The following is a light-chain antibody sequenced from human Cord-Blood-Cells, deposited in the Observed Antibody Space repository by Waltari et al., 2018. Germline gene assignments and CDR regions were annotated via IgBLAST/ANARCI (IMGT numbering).Light chain of an antibody. CDR1: KLGDKY. V-gene: IGLV3-1*01. Sequence: SYELSPPPSVSVSPRLPASITCSVDKLGDKYACWYQQKPGQSPVLVIYQDSKRPSGIPERFSGSNSGNTATLTISGTQAMDEADYYCQAWDSSTYVFGTGTKVTVL. CDR2: QDS. J-gene: IGLJ1*01. CDR3: QAWDSSTYV.